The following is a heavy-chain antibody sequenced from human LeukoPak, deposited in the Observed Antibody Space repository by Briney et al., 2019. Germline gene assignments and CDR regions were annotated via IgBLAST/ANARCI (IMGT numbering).Heavy chain of an antibody. J-gene: IGHJ5*02. Sequence: SETLSLTCTVSGGSISSSSYYWGWIRQPPGKGLEWIGSIYYSGSTYYNPSLKSRVTISVDTSKNQFSLKLSSVTAADTAVYYCASGVWDGYKNWFDPWGQGTLVTVSS. CDR2: IYYSGST. V-gene: IGHV4-39*07. CDR1: GGSISSSSYY. D-gene: IGHD5-24*01. CDR3: ASGVWDGYKNWFDP.